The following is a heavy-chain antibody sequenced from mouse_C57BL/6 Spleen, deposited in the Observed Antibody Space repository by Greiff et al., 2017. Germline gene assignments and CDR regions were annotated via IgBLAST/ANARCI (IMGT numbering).Heavy chain of an antibody. CDR3: ARQLRPYAMDY. D-gene: IGHD3-2*02. Sequence: QVQLQQPGAELVKPGASVQMSCKASGYTFTSYWITWVKQRPGQGLEWIGDIYPGSGSTNYNEKFKSKATLTVDTSSSTAYMQLSSLTSEDSAVYYCARQLRPYAMDYWGQGTSVTVSS. CDR1: GYTFTSYW. J-gene: IGHJ4*01. CDR2: IYPGSGST. V-gene: IGHV1-55*01.